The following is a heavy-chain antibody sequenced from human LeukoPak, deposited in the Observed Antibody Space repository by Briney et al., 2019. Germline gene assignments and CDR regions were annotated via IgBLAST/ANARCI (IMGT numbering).Heavy chain of an antibody. CDR1: GFTFSSYA. CDR3: ATMNEGDYV. J-gene: IGHJ4*02. V-gene: IGHV3-30-3*01. Sequence: GGSLRLSCAASGFTFSSYAMHWVRQAPGKGLEWVAVISYDGSNKYYADSVKGRFTISRDNSKNTLYLQMNSLRAEDTAVYYCATMNEGDYVWGQGTLVTVSS. D-gene: IGHD4-17*01. CDR2: ISYDGSNK.